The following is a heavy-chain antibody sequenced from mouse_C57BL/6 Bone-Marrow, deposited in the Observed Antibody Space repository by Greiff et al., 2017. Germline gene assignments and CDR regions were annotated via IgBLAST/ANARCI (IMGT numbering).Heavy chain of an antibody. CDR3: TRAPPYYYGSSFDY. J-gene: IGHJ2*01. V-gene: IGHV5-9-1*02. Sequence: EVQLVESGEGLVKPGGSLKLSCAASGFTFSSYAMSWVRQTPEKRLEWVAYISSGGDYIYYADTVKGRFTIARDNARNTLYLQMSRLKSEDTAMYYCTRAPPYYYGSSFDYWGQGTTLTVSS. CDR2: ISSGGDYI. D-gene: IGHD1-1*01. CDR1: GFTFSSYA.